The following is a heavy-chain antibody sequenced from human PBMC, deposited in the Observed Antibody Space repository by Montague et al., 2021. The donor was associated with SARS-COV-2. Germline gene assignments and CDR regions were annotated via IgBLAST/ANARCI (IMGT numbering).Heavy chain of an antibody. CDR2: IGYSTSY. Sequence: SETLSLTCTVSGASIGSSFSYWVWLRPPPGLGLEWIGSIGYSTSYFSSPSLGSRVTISEDTSRNHFSLKVTSVTAADTAMYYCAGYRVGKRLDPWGPGTLVTVSS. D-gene: IGHD1-26*01. V-gene: IGHV4-39*02. J-gene: IGHJ5*02. CDR3: AGYRVGKRLDP. CDR1: GASIGSSFSY.